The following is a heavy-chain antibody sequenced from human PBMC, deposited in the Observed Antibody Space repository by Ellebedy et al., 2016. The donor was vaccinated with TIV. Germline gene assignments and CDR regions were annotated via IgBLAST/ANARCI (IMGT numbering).Heavy chain of an antibody. Sequence: AASVKVSCKASGYTFTSYYMHWVRQAPGQGLEWMGIINPSGGSTSYAQKLQGRVTMTRDTSTSTVYMELSRLRSDDTAVYYCARGIRRYSYEDGLFDYWGQGTLVTVSS. V-gene: IGHV1-46*04. CDR3: ARGIRRYSYEDGLFDY. J-gene: IGHJ4*02. CDR1: GYTFTSYY. D-gene: IGHD5-18*01. CDR2: INPSGGST.